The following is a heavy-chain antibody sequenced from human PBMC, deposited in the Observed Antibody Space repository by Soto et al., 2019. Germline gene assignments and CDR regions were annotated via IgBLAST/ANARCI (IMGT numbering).Heavy chain of an antibody. V-gene: IGHV3-53*01. D-gene: IGHD3-16*01. Sequence: GESLKISCAASGFTVSSNYMSWVRQAPGKGLEWVSVIYSGGSTYYADSVKGRFTISRDNSKNTLYLQMNSLRAEDTAVYYCARDGGVTDAFDIWGQGTMVTVSS. CDR1: GFTVSSNY. CDR2: IYSGGST. J-gene: IGHJ3*02. CDR3: ARDGGVTDAFDI.